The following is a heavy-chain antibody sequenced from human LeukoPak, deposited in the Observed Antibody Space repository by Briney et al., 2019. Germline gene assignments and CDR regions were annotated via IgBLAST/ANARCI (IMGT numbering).Heavy chain of an antibody. J-gene: IGHJ4*02. D-gene: IGHD2-2*01. Sequence: SETLSLTCAVYGGSFSGYFWSWIRQPPGKGLEWIGEINHSGSTNYNPSLKSRVTISVDTSKNQFSLKLSFVTAADTAVYYCARHRYGSDTSCFGFWGQGTLVTVSS. CDR1: GGSFSGYF. CDR3: ARHRYGSDTSCFGF. V-gene: IGHV4-34*01. CDR2: INHSGST.